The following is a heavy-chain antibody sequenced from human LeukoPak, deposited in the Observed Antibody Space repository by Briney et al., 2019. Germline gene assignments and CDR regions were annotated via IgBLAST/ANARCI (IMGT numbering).Heavy chain of an antibody. CDR1: GFTFSSYA. CDR3: AKDTPLDYYDSSGSYYFDY. Sequence: GGSLRLSCAASGFTFSSYAMSWVRQAPGKGLEWVSAISGSGGSTYYADSVKGRFTISRDNSKNTLYLQINSLRAEDTAVYYCAKDTPLDYYDSSGSYYFDYWGQGTLVTVSS. CDR2: ISGSGGST. D-gene: IGHD3-22*01. J-gene: IGHJ4*02. V-gene: IGHV3-23*01.